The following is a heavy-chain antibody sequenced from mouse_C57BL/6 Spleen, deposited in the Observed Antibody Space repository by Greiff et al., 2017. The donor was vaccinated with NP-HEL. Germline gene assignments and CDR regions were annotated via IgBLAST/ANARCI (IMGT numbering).Heavy chain of an antibody. CDR1: GYSFSSYW. CDR3: ARDCPYYYGSSSYFDY. J-gene: IGHJ2*01. CDR2: IYPGDGDT. Sequence: VKVVESGAELVKPGASVKISCKASGYSFSSYWMNWVKQRPGKGLEWIGQIYPGDGDTNYNGKFKGKATLTADKSSSTAYMQLSSLTSEDSAVYFCARDCPYYYGSSSYFDYWGQGTTLTVSS. D-gene: IGHD1-1*01. V-gene: IGHV1-80*01.